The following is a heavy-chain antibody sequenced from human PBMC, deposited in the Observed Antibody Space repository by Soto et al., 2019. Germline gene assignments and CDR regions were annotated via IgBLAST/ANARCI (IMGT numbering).Heavy chain of an antibody. CDR1: GCSINTFY. V-gene: IGHV4-4*07. Sequence: KPAETLSLTCTVSGCSINTFYWSWVRQPAGKGLEGIGRIFSSGSTSFNPSLESRVAMSADTSKNHFSINLSTLTAADMAVYYCAREGSXYSYDFAHGIHLWSFDFWGQGALVTVSS. CDR2: IFSSGST. D-gene: IGHD3-3*01. J-gene: IGHJ4*02. CDR3: AREGSXYSYDFAHGIHLWSFDF.